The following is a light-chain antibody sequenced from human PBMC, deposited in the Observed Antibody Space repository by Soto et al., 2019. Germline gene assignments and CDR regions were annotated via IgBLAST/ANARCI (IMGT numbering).Light chain of an antibody. CDR2: DAS. Sequence: DIQMTQSPTTLSASVGDRVIITCRASQRMSAWLAWYQQKPGKAPKLLIYDASSLENGVPSRFSGSGSGTEFTLTISSLQPDDVATYYCQQYDTYPWTFGQGTKVDIK. V-gene: IGKV1-5*01. CDR1: QRMSAW. CDR3: QQYDTYPWT. J-gene: IGKJ1*01.